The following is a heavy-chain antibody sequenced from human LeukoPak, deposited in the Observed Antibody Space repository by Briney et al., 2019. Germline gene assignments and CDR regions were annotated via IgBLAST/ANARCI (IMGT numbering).Heavy chain of an antibody. D-gene: IGHD6-13*01. CDR3: ARDFEAAGTITVTLALDY. CDR2: ISGNNGKT. J-gene: IGHJ4*02. CDR1: GYTFTSHG. V-gene: IGHV1-18*01. Sequence: GASVKVSCKASGYTFTSHGISWVRQAPGQGLEWMGWISGNNGKTNYAQKLQDRVTMTTDTSTSTAYMELRSLRSDDTAVYYCARDFEAAGTITVTLALDYWGQGTLVTVSS.